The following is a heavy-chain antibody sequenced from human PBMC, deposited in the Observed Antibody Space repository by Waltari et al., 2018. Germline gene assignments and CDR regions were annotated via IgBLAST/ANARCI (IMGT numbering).Heavy chain of an antibody. Sequence: EVQLLESGGGLVQPGGSLRLSCAASGFTFSSYAMSWVRQAPGKGLGGVSAISGSGGSTYYADSVKGRFTISRDNSKNTLYLQMNSLRAEDTAVYYCAKGSIVGAYRAVNWGQGTLVTVSS. D-gene: IGHD1-26*01. CDR1: GFTFSSYA. CDR3: AKGSIVGAYRAVN. CDR2: ISGSGGST. J-gene: IGHJ4*02. V-gene: IGHV3-23*01.